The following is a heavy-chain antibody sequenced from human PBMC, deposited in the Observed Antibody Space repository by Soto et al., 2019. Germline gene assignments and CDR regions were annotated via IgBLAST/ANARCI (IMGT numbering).Heavy chain of an antibody. Sequence: QVQLVQSGAEVKKTGSSVKVSCKASGGTFSSYAISWVRQAPGQGLEWMGGIIPIFGTANYAQKFQGRVTITADESTSTAYMELSSLRSEDTAVYYCARDREPEMATTFFDYWGQGTLVTVSS. CDR3: ARDREPEMATTFFDY. D-gene: IGHD5-12*01. J-gene: IGHJ4*02. V-gene: IGHV1-69*01. CDR2: IIPIFGTA. CDR1: GGTFSSYA.